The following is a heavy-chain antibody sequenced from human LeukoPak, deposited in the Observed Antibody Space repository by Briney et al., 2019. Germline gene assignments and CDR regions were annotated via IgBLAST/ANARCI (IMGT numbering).Heavy chain of an antibody. V-gene: IGHV3-48*03. Sequence: GGSLRLSCAASGFTFSSYEMNWVRQAPGKGLEWVSYISSSGSTIYYADSLKGRFTLSRDNAKNSLYLQMNSLRAEDTAVYYCARVKSGYSYGPSYYYYGMDVWGQRTTVTVSS. D-gene: IGHD5-18*01. CDR3: ARVKSGYSYGPSYYYYGMDV. CDR1: GFTFSSYE. CDR2: ISSSGSTI. J-gene: IGHJ6*02.